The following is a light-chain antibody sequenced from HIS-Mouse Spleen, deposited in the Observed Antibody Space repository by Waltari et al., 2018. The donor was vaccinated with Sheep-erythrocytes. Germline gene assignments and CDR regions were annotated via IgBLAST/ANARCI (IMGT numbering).Light chain of an antibody. Sequence: SYELTQPPSVSVSPGQTASITCSGDKLGDKYACWYQQKPGQSPVLVIYQDRKRPSGIPRPFSGSNSGNTATLTIGGTQAMDEADYYCQAWDSSTAVFGGGTKLTVL. CDR1: KLGDKY. J-gene: IGLJ2*01. CDR3: QAWDSSTAV. CDR2: QDR. V-gene: IGLV3-1*01.